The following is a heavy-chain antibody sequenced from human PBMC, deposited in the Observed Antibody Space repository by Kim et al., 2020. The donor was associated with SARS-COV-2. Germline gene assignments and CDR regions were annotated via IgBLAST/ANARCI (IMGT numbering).Heavy chain of an antibody. V-gene: IGHV1-46*01. J-gene: IGHJ6*02. CDR3: AREDILTGYFVYGMDV. CDR2: INPSGGST. Sequence: ASVKVSCKASGYTFTSYYMHWVRQPPGQGLEWMGIINPSGGSTSYAQKFQGRVTMTRDTSTSTFNMELSSLRSEDTAVYYCAREDILTGYFVYGMDVWGQGTPVPVSS. D-gene: IGHD3-9*01. CDR1: GYTFTSYY.